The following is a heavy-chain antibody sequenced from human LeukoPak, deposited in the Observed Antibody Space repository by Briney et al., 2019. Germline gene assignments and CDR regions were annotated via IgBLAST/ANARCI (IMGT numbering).Heavy chain of an antibody. V-gene: IGHV1-2*02. CDR1: GYTFTGYY. Sequence: GASVKVSCKASGYTFTGYYMHWVRQAPGQGLEWMGWINPNSGGTSYAQKFQGRVTMTRDTSTSTVYMELSSLRSEDTAVYYCARGGYSYGFDDWGQGTLVTVSS. J-gene: IGHJ4*02. CDR2: INPNSGGT. D-gene: IGHD5-18*01. CDR3: ARGGYSYGFDD.